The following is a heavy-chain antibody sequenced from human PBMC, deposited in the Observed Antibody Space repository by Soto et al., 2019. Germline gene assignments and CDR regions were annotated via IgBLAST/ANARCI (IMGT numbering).Heavy chain of an antibody. CDR1: GFTFSSYD. J-gene: IGHJ6*02. Sequence: PGGSLRLSCAASGFTFSSYDMHWGRQATGKGLEWVSAIGTAGDTYYPGSVKGRFTISRENAKNSLYLQMNSLRAEDTAVYYCAREDSYGFSYYGMDVWGQGTTVTVSS. CDR2: IGTAGDT. V-gene: IGHV3-13*01. CDR3: AREDSYGFSYYGMDV. D-gene: IGHD5-18*01.